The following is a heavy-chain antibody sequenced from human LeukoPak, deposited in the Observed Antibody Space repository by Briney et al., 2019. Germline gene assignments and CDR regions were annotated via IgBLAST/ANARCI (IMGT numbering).Heavy chain of an antibody. Sequence: ASVKVSCKASGYTFTDYYVHWVRQAPGQGLEWMGWINPNNGVTQCAQKFQGTVTMTRDTSINTAYLGLISLGSDDTAVYFCARDGPFDFWGQGTLVTVSS. J-gene: IGHJ4*02. CDR1: GYTFTDYY. CDR3: ARDGPFDF. CDR2: INPNNGVT. D-gene: IGHD3/OR15-3a*01. V-gene: IGHV1-2*02.